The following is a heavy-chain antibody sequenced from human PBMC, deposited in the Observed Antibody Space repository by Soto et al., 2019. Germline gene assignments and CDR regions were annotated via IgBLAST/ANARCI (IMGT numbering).Heavy chain of an antibody. D-gene: IGHD2-2*01. Sequence: GVPAKVSWKASGVAFSCCYMQWVCHSPGQGLEWMGWISAYNGNTNYAQKLQGRVTMTTDTSTSTAYMELRSLRSDDTAVYYCARDECSSTSCYDAFDIWGQGTMVTVSS. J-gene: IGHJ3*02. CDR1: GVAFSCCY. CDR3: ARDECSSTSCYDAFDI. CDR2: ISAYNGNT. V-gene: IGHV1-18*04.